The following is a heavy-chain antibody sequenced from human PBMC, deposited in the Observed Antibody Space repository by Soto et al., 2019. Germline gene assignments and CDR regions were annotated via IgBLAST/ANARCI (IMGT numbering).Heavy chain of an antibody. CDR2: IYYSGST. CDR1: GGSISSYY. J-gene: IGHJ5*02. D-gene: IGHD2-2*01. V-gene: IGHV4-59*01. Sequence: PSETLSLTCTVSGGSISSYYWSWIRQPPGKGLEWIGYIYYSGSTNYNPSLKSRVTISVDTSKNQFSLKLSSVTAADTAVYYCARYVAGLHWTPAANDWARKYNWFDHWGQGTLVTVSS. CDR3: ARYVAGLHWTPAANDWARKYNWFDH.